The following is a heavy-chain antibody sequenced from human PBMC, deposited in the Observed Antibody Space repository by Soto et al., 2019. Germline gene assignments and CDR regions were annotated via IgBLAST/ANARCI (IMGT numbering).Heavy chain of an antibody. Sequence: GGSQRLSCAASGFTFSSYAMHWVRQAPGKGLEWVAVISYDGINKYYADSVKGRFTISRDNSKNTLYLQMNSLRAEDTAVYYCARELANDYGGNDYYSYGMDVWGQGPTVTVSS. CDR3: ARELANDYGGNDYYSYGMDV. D-gene: IGHD4-17*01. J-gene: IGHJ6*02. CDR2: ISYDGINK. CDR1: GFTFSSYA. V-gene: IGHV3-30-3*01.